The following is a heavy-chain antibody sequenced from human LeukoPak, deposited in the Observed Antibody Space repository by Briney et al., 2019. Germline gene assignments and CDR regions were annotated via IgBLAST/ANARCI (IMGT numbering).Heavy chain of an antibody. Sequence: SETLSLTCTVSGGSISSYYWSWIRQPAGKGLEWIGRIYTSGSTNCNPSLKSRVTMSVDTSKNQFSLKLNSVAAADTAVYYCARTRGGYGDYTFDSWGQGTLVTVSS. CDR1: GGSISSYY. J-gene: IGHJ4*02. CDR3: ARTRGGYGDYTFDS. CDR2: IYTSGST. D-gene: IGHD4-17*01. V-gene: IGHV4-4*07.